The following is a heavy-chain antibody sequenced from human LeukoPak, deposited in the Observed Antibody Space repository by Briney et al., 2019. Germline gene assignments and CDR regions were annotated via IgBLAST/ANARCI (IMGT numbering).Heavy chain of an antibody. CDR2: ISYDGSNK. CDR1: GFTFSSYA. J-gene: IGHJ4*02. Sequence: GGSLRLSCAASGFTFSSYAMHWVRQAPGKGLEWVAVISYDGSNKYYADSVKGRLTISRDNSKNMLYLQMNSLRAEDTAVYYCARAAGYYDSSDYYYVFDYWGQGTLVTVSS. V-gene: IGHV3-30-3*01. D-gene: IGHD3-22*01. CDR3: ARAAGYYDSSDYYYVFDY.